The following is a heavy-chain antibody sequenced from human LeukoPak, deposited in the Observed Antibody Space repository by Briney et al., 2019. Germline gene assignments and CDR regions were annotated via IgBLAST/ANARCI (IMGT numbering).Heavy chain of an antibody. J-gene: IGHJ3*02. CDR3: ARRNYDVLSGYYDAFDI. CDR2: IYSSGTT. Sequence: PSETLSLTCTVSGVSISISNHYWTWIRQPPGKGLQWVGNIYSSGTTNYNPSLKSRVTISVDTSKNQFSLKLTSVTAADTAVYYCARRNYDVLSGYYDAFDIWDQGTMATVSS. V-gene: IGHV4-39*01. D-gene: IGHD3-3*01. CDR1: GVSISISNHY.